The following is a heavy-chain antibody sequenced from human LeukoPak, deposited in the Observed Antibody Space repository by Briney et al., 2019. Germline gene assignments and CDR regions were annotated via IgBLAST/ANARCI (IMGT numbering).Heavy chain of an antibody. CDR3: ARPLLRGDYFDY. J-gene: IGHJ4*02. CDR2: IYYSGST. D-gene: IGHD1-26*01. Sequence: SETLSLTCTVSGGSISSSSYYWGWIRQPPGKGLEWIGSIYYSGSTYYNPSLKSRVTISVDTSKSQFSLKLSSVTAADTAVYYCARPLLRGDYFDYWGQGTLVTVSS. V-gene: IGHV4-39*01. CDR1: GGSISSSSYY.